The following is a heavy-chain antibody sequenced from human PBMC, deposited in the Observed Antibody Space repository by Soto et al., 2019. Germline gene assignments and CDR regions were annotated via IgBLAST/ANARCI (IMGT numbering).Heavy chain of an antibody. Sequence: QVQLVESGGGVVQPGRSLRLSCAASGFSLSNYGMHWVRQAPGKGLEWVAVISHDGNYRDYADSVTGRFTLSRDTSKNALYMHMDSLRVDDTAVYYCARDRDFVFDFWGQGTLVPVSS. CDR1: GFSLSNYG. J-gene: IGHJ5*01. V-gene: IGHV3-33*01. CDR2: ISHDGNYR. CDR3: ARDRDFVFDF. D-gene: IGHD3-3*01.